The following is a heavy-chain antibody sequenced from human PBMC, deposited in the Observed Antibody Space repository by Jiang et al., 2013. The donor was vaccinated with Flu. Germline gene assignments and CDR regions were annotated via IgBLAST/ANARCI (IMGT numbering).Heavy chain of an antibody. CDR3: ARTLLGSRGSAYYGMDV. CDR2: IDWDDDK. V-gene: IGHV2-70*11. D-gene: IGHD2-15*01. Sequence: KPTQTLTLTCTFSGFSLSTSGMCVSWIRQPPGKALEWLARIDWDDDKYYSTSLKTRLTISKDTSKNQVVLTMTNMDPVDTATYYCARTLLGSRGSAYYGMDVWGQGTTVTVSS. CDR1: GFSLSTSGMC. J-gene: IGHJ6*02.